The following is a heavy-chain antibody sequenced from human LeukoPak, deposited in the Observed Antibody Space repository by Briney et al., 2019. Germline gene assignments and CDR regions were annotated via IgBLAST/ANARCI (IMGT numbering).Heavy chain of an antibody. D-gene: IGHD5-24*01. CDR3: AKATITTRELDY. J-gene: IGHJ4*02. Sequence: PGGSLRLSCAASGFTFSSYAMSWVRQAPGKGLEWVSAISVSGASTYYADSVKGRFTISRDNANNRLFLQMNSLRAEDTALYYCAKATITTRELDYWGQGTLVTVSS. V-gene: IGHV3-23*01. CDR2: ISVSGAST. CDR1: GFTFSSYA.